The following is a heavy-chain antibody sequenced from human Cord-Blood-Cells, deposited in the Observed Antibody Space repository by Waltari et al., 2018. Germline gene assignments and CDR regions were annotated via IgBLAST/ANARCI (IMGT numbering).Heavy chain of an antibody. D-gene: IGHD7-27*01. CDR1: GYSISSGYY. J-gene: IGHJ4*02. V-gene: IGHV4-38-2*02. CDR3: ARESNWGGATFDY. Sequence: QVQLQESGPGLVKPSETLSLTCAVSGYSISSGYYWGWIRQPPGKGLGWMGSIYPSGSTYYNPSLKSRVTISVDTSKNQFSLKLSSVTAADTAVYYCARESNWGGATFDYWGQGTLVTVSS. CDR2: IYPSGST.